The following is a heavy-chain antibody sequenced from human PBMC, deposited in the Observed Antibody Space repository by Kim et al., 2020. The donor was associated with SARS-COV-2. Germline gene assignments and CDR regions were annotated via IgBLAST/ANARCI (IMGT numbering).Heavy chain of an antibody. CDR2: ISGSGAIT. Sequence: GGSLRLSCAASGFTFSDYYLTWIRQAPGKGLEWVSYISGSGAITDYADSVKGRFTISRDNAKNSLYLQMNSLRGEDTAIYYCARDGRLYTGTFVGGFDFWGPVTMVAVSS. J-gene: IGHJ3*01. CDR1: GFTFSDYY. CDR3: ARDGRLYTGTFVGGFDF. V-gene: IGHV3-11*01. D-gene: IGHD1-26*01.